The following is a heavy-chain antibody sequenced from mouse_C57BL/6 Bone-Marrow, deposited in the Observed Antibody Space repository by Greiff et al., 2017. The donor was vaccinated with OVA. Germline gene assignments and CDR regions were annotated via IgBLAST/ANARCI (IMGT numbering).Heavy chain of an antibody. Sequence: VQGVESGAELVRPGASVTLSCKASGYTFTDYEMHWVKQTPVHGLEWIGAIDPETGGTAYNQKFKGKAILTADKSSSTAYMELRSLTSEDSAVYYCTRWRGWLLPYFDDWGQGTTLTVSS. V-gene: IGHV1-15*01. J-gene: IGHJ2*01. D-gene: IGHD2-3*01. CDR2: IDPETGGT. CDR3: TRWRGWLLPYFDD. CDR1: GYTFTDYE.